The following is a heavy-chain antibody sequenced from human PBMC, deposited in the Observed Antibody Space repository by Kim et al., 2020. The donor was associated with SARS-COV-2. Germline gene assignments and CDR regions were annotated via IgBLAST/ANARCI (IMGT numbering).Heavy chain of an antibody. D-gene: IGHD2-15*01. CDR2: N. V-gene: IGHV6-1*01. J-gene: IGHJ4*02. Sequence: NEYAASLKGRITINPDTSKNQFSLHLDSVTPEDTAVYYCASTIIARCFDNWGQGALVTVSS. CDR3: ASTIIARCFDN.